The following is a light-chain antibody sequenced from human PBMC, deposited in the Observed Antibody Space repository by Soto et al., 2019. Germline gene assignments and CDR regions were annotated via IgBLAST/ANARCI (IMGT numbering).Light chain of an antibody. CDR2: GAN. J-gene: IGKJ1*01. V-gene: IGKV1-12*01. CDR3: QQANSFPRT. CDR1: HNINRY. Sequence: QMTQSPSSVSASVGDRVTITCRASHNINRYLAWYQQKPGKAPKLLLYGANNLQPGVPARFSGSGSGTEFTLTINNLQPEVAGSYFCQQANSFPRTFGQGT.